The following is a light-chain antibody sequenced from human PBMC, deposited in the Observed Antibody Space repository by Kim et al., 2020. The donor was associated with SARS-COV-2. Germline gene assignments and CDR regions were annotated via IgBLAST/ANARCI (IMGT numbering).Light chain of an antibody. CDR3: QQYKSYPIT. J-gene: IGKJ5*01. V-gene: IGKV1-5*03. Sequence: ASVGDRVNITCRASQTSSTWLAWYQQKPGKAPNLLIYRASDFESGVPSRFSGSGSGTEFTLTISSLQPDDFATYYCQQYKSYPITFGQGTRLEIK. CDR2: RAS. CDR1: QTSSTW.